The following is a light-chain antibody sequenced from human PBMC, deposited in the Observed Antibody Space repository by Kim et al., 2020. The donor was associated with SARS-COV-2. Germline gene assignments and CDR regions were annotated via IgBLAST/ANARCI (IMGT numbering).Light chain of an antibody. CDR2: DVS. Sequence: QSALTQPASVSGSPGQSITISCTGTSSDVGRYNFVSWYQQHPGKAPKLMVYDVSQRPSGVSNRFSGSKSGNTASLTISGLQAEDEADYYCSSYTSSSTWVFGGGTQLTVL. V-gene: IGLV2-14*01. CDR3: SSYTSSSTWV. CDR1: SSDVGRYNF. J-gene: IGLJ3*02.